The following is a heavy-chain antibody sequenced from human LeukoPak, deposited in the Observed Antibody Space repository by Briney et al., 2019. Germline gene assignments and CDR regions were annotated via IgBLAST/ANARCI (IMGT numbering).Heavy chain of an antibody. V-gene: IGHV3-74*01. J-gene: IGHJ4*02. CDR1: GFAFSTYW. Sequence: SGGSLRLSCTASGFAFSTYWMFWVRQAPGKGLVWVSQINPEGASTTYGDPAKGRFTASRDNAKNALHPQMNSLRVDDTAVYYCARGTAITAGIDFWGQGTLVTVSS. D-gene: IGHD6-19*01. CDR2: INPEGAST. CDR3: ARGTAITAGIDF.